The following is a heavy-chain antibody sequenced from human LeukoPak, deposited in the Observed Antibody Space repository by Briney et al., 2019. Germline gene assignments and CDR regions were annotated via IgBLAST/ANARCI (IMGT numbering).Heavy chain of an antibody. V-gene: IGHV1-3*03. CDR2: INAGNGNT. J-gene: IGHJ5*02. CDR3: ARGYCSSTSCPWFDP. D-gene: IGHD2-2*01. CDR1: GYTFTSYA. Sequence: GASVKVSCKASGYTFTSYAIHWVRQAPGQRLEWMGWINAGNGNTKYSQEFQGRVTITRDTSASTVYMELSSLRSEDTAVYYCARGYCSSTSCPWFDPWGQGTLVTVSS.